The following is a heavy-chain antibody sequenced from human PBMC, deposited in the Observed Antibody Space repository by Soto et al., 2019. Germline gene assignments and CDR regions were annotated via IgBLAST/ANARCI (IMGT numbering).Heavy chain of an antibody. CDR1: GFTFSIYA. CDR2: ISSNGGST. Sequence: RRRALRLCCADSGFTFSIYAMSGVRQAPGKGLEWVSAISSNGGSTFYADSLRGRFTISRDNSKSALYLQMNNLRAEDTAIYYCAKYSELPYEAYLQQWGQGTLVTVSS. D-gene: IGHD1-7*01. J-gene: IGHJ1*01. CDR3: AKYSELPYEAYLQQ. V-gene: IGHV3-23*01.